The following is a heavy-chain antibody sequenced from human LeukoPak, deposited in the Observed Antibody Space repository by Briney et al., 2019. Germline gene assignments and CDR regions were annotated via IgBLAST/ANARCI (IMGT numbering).Heavy chain of an antibody. J-gene: IGHJ4*02. CDR1: GYTFTSYG. D-gene: IGHD3-10*01. Sequence: ASVKVSCKASGYTFTSYGISWVRQAPGQGLEWMGWISAYNGNTSYAQKLQGRVTMTTDTSTSTAYMELRSLRSDDTAVYYCARDRALGYYYGSGSYYELWGQGTLVTVSS. CDR2: ISAYNGNT. V-gene: IGHV1-18*01. CDR3: ARDRALGYYYGSGSYYEL.